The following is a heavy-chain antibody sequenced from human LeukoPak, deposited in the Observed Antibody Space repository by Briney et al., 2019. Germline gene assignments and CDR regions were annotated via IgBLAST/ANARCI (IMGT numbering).Heavy chain of an antibody. CDR3: ARREDRLVRAFDY. CDR2: ISGSGTYI. V-gene: IGHV3-21*01. D-gene: IGHD3-9*01. J-gene: IGHJ4*02. Sequence: GGSLRLSCAASGFTFTAYTINWVRQAPGKGLECVSSISGSGTYIYYADSVKGRFTISRDTAKNSLYLQMNSLRAEDTAVYYCARREDRLVRAFDYWGQGTLVTVSS. CDR1: GFTFTAYT.